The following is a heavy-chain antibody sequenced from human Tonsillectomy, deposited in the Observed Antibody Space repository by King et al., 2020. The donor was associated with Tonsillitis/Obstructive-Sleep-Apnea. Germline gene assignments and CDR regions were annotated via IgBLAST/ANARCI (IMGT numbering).Heavy chain of an antibody. D-gene: IGHD4-23*01. CDR1: GGSISSYY. V-gene: IGHV4-59*01. CDR3: ARGGLAGNYYFDY. CDR2: IYYSGST. J-gene: IGHJ4*02. Sequence: VQLQESGPGLVKPSETLSLTCTVSGGSISSYYWSWIRQPPGKGLEWIGYIYYSGSTNYNPSLKSRVTISVDTSKNKFSLKLSSVTAADTAVYYCARGGLAGNYYFDYWGQGTLVTVSS.